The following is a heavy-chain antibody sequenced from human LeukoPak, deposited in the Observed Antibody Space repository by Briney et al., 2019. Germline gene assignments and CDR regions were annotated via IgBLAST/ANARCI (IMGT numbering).Heavy chain of an antibody. Sequence: GGSLRLSCAASGFTVSSNYMSWVRQAPGKGLVWVSYISSSGSSIDYADSVKGRFTISRDNAKNSLYLQMNSLRGEDTAVYYCARMVAAFDIWGQGTMVTVSS. V-gene: IGHV3-11*04. CDR1: GFTVSSNY. J-gene: IGHJ3*02. CDR3: ARMVAAFDI. D-gene: IGHD2-15*01. CDR2: ISSSGSSI.